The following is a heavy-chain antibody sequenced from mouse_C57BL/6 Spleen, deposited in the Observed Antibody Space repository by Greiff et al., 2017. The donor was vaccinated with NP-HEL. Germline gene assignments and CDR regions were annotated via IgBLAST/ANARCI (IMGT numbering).Heavy chain of an antibody. V-gene: IGHV8-8*01. CDR3: ARAPIYYYGSSYEDYYAMDY. Sequence: QVTLNVSGPGILQPSQTLSLTCSFSGFSLSTFGMGVGWIRQPSGKGLEWLAHIWWVDDRYYNPALKSRLTISKDTSKNQVFLKSANVDTADTATYYCARAPIYYYGSSYEDYYAMDYWGQGTSVTVSS. J-gene: IGHJ4*01. D-gene: IGHD1-1*01. CDR2: IWWVDDR. CDR1: GFSLSTFGMG.